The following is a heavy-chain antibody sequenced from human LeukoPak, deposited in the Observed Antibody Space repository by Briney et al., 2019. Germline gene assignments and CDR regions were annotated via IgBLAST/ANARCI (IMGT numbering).Heavy chain of an antibody. CDR3: ARGHSGSHSPYYYYMDV. D-gene: IGHD1-26*01. CDR1: GGSISRYY. J-gene: IGHJ6*03. CDR2: IYSSGST. V-gene: IGHV4-4*07. Sequence: PSETLSLTCAVSGGSISRYYWSWIRQSAGKGLEWIGRIYSSGSTNYNPSLKSRVTLSVDTLKNQFSLKLRSVTAADTAVYYCARGHSGSHSPYYYYMDVWGIGTTVTISS.